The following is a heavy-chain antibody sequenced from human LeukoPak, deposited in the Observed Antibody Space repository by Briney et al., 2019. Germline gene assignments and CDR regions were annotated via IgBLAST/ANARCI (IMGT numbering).Heavy chain of an antibody. CDR3: TRDFRYVAFDI. D-gene: IGHD2-2*01. CDR1: GFTFTNYA. J-gene: IGHJ3*02. Sequence: GGSLRLSCAASGFTFTNYAMSWVRQAPGKGLVWVSRIEGDGSRTNTADSVKGRFTISRDNAKNTVYLQMNSLRVEDTAVYYCTRDFRYVAFDIWGQGTMVTVSS. CDR2: IEGDGSRT. V-gene: IGHV3-74*01.